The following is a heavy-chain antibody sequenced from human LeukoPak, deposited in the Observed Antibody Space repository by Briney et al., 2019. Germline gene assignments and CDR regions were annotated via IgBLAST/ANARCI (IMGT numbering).Heavy chain of an antibody. Sequence: SQTLSLTCTVFGGSLNSGSYYWSWIRHHPGKGLEWIGYISYRGSTHSNPSLKSRVSVSADTSKNQFSLKLSSVTAADTAVYYCARRTTGTGPFDYWGQGTLVTVSS. CDR1: GGSLNSGSYY. D-gene: IGHD1-1*01. CDR2: ISYRGST. J-gene: IGHJ4*02. CDR3: ARRTTGTGPFDY. V-gene: IGHV4-31*03.